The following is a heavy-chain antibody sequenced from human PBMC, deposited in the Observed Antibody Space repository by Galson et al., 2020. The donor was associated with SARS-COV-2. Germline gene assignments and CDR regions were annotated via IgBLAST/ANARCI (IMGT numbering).Heavy chain of an antibody. V-gene: IGHV4-59*01. CDR1: GRSISDYY. CDR2: IYNSEIT. D-gene: IGHD3-10*01. J-gene: IGHJ4*02. Sequence: SETLSLTCIVSGRSISDYYWSWIRQPPGKGLEWIGYIYNSEITHYNPSLKSRVTISADTSKNQFSLNLNSVTAADTAVYYCASATGITMVYFDYWGQGSLVTVS. CDR3: ASATGITMVYFDY.